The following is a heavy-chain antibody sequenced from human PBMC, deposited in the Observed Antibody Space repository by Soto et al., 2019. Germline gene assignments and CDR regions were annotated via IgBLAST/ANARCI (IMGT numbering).Heavy chain of an antibody. Sequence: QVQLVQSGAEVKNPGSSVKVSCKTSGFTFNVYGIHWVRQAPGQGLEWMGGLIPIYDEPYYAQKFQGRVTLSAHKSTTTVQLELSSLRSADTAVYFCARVREPHLDHYGLGVWGQGTTVTGS. CDR1: GFTFNVYG. J-gene: IGHJ6*02. CDR3: ARVREPHLDHYGLGV. CDR2: LIPIYDEP. V-gene: IGHV1-69*06. D-gene: IGHD1-1*01.